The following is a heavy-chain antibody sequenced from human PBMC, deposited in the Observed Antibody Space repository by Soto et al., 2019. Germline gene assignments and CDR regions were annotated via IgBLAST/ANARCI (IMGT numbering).Heavy chain of an antibody. CDR2: ISVYSGKT. CDR3: ARSAMAGDYYYYGMDV. D-gene: IGHD6-19*01. CDR1: GYTFSSYG. J-gene: IGHJ6*02. Sequence: ASVKISCKASGYTFSSYGITWVRQAPGQGLEWMGWISVYSGKTSYAQKLQDRVTMSTDTSTSTAYMELRSLRSDDTAFYYCARSAMAGDYYYYGMDVWGRGTTVTVSS. V-gene: IGHV1-18*04.